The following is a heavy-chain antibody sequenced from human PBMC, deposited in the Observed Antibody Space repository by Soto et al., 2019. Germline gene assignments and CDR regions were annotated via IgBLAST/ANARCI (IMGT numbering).Heavy chain of an antibody. CDR2: IKQDGSEK. CDR1: GITFSSYW. J-gene: IGHJ4*02. D-gene: IGHD3-10*01. CDR3: ARGGVSSASSAASIRY. V-gene: IGHV3-7*01. Sequence: GGSLRLSCAVSGITFSSYWMTWVRQAPGKGLEWVANIKQDGSEKNYVDSVKGRFTVSRDNAKNSLYLQMNSLRAEDTAVYYCARGGVSSASSAASIRYWGQGTLVTISS.